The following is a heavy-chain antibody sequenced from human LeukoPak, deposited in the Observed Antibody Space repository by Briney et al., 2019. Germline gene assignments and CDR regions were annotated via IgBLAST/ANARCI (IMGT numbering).Heavy chain of an antibody. Sequence: GGSLRLSCAASGFTFSSYWMHWVRQVPGKELVWVSRINGDGRSTSYADSVKGRFTISRDNAKNTLFLQMNSLRTDDTAVYYCARGYSSGYRVDYWGQGTLVTVSS. CDR1: GFTFSSYW. CDR2: INGDGRST. V-gene: IGHV3-74*01. D-gene: IGHD3-22*01. J-gene: IGHJ4*02. CDR3: ARGYSSGYRVDY.